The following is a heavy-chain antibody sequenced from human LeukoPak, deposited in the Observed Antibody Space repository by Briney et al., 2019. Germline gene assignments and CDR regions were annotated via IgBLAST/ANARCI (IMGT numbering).Heavy chain of an antibody. CDR3: ARQSHPPQEDY. CDR1: GYSFTNYW. CDR2: IYPSDSDI. J-gene: IGHJ4*02. Sequence: GESLKISCKGSGYSFTNYWIGWVRQMPGKGLEWMGIIYPSDSDIRYSPSFQGQATISADKSISTAYLQWSSLKASDTAMYYCARQSHPPQEDYWGQGTLVTVSS. V-gene: IGHV5-51*01.